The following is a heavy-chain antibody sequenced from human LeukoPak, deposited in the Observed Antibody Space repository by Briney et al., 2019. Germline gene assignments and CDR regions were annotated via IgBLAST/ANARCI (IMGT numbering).Heavy chain of an antibody. CDR1: GFTFSYYA. D-gene: IGHD5-18*01. Sequence: PGGSLRLSCAASGFTFSYYAMSWVRQAPGKGLEWVSGISGSGDSTYYADSVKGRFAIFRDNSKNTLYLQMNSLRVEDTAVYYCAKVQSSVWVQTFDYWGQGTLVTVSS. J-gene: IGHJ4*02. V-gene: IGHV3-23*01. CDR2: ISGSGDST. CDR3: AKVQSSVWVQTFDY.